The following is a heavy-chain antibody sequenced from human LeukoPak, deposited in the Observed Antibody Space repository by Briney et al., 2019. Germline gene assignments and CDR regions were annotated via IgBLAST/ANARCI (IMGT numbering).Heavy chain of an antibody. J-gene: IGHJ4*02. D-gene: IGHD3-9*01. Sequence: SETLSLTCTVSGGSISSSSYYWGWLRQPPGRGLEGIGSIYYSGSTYYNPSLKSRVTISVDTSKNQFSLKLSSVTAADTAVYYCADLTGYSAYWGQGTLVTVSS. CDR2: IYYSGST. V-gene: IGHV4-39*07. CDR1: GGSISSSSYY. CDR3: ADLTGYSAY.